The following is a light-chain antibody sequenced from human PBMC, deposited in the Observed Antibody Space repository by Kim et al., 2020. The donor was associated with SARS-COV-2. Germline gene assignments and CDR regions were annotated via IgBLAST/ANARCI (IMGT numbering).Light chain of an antibody. J-gene: IGLJ1*01. CDR2: KDS. V-gene: IGLV3-25*03. CDR1: ALPKQY. Sequence: SYELTQPPSVSVSPGQTARITCSGDALPKQYAYWYQQKPGQAPVLVIYKDSERPAGIPERFSGSSSGTTVTLTISGVQAEDDADYYCQSADSSSYVFGTGTKVTVL. CDR3: QSADSSSYV.